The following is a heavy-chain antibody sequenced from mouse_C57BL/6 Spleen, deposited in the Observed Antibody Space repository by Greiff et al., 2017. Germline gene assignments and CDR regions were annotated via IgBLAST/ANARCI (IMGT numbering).Heavy chain of an antibody. Sequence: VQLQQSGAELVRPGASVKLSCKASGYTFTDYYINWVKQRPGQGLEWIARIYPGSGNTYYNEKFKGKATLTAEKSSSTAYMQLSSLTSEDSAVYFCARGHGRSYGWFAYWGQGTLVTVSA. CDR3: ARGHGRSYGWFAY. J-gene: IGHJ3*01. V-gene: IGHV1-76*01. D-gene: IGHD1-1*01. CDR1: GYTFTDYY. CDR2: IYPGSGNT.